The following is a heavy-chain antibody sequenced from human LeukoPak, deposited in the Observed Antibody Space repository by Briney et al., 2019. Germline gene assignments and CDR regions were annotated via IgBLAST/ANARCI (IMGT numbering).Heavy chain of an antibody. D-gene: IGHD6-19*01. J-gene: IGHJ5*02. CDR1: GGSISSYY. CDR3: ARASSGWYNWFDP. CDR2: IYYSGST. Sequence: SETLSLTCTVSGGSISSYYWSWIRQSPGKGLEWIGYIYYSGSTNFNPSLRSRVTISVDTSKNQFSLKLSSVTAADTAVYYCARASSGWYNWFDPWGQGTLVTVSS. V-gene: IGHV4-59*01.